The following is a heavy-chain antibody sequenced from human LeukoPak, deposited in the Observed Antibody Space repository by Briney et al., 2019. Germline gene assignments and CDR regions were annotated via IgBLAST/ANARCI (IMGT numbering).Heavy chain of an antibody. Sequence: PGGSLRPSCAASGFTFSSYAMSWVRQAPGEGLEWVSAISGSGGSTYYADSVKGRFTISRDNSKNTLYLQMNSLRAEDTAVYYCAKDGYSGSYFNYWGQGTLVTVSS. CDR1: GFTFSSYA. CDR3: AKDGYSGSYFNY. D-gene: IGHD1-26*01. V-gene: IGHV3-23*01. CDR2: ISGSGGST. J-gene: IGHJ4*02.